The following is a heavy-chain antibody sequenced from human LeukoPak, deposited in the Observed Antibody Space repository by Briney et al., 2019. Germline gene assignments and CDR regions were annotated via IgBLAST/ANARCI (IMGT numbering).Heavy chain of an antibody. CDR2: INPSGGST. CDR1: GYTSTSYY. D-gene: IGHD3-22*01. CDR3: AREAVRYYDSSGYYRNFDY. V-gene: IGHV1-46*01. J-gene: IGHJ4*02. Sequence: ASVKVSCKASGYTSTSYYMHWVRQAPGQGLEWMGKINPSGGSTSYAQKFQGRVTMTRDMSTSTVYIELSSLRSEDTAVYYCAREAVRYYDSSGYYRNFDYWGQGTLVTVSS.